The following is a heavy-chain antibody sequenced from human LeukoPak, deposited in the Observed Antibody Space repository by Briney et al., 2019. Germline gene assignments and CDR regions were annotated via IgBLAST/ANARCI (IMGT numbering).Heavy chain of an antibody. V-gene: IGHV3-21*04. D-gene: IGHD3-22*01. CDR1: GFTFSTYS. CDR3: AKDGHSSGYSLDY. CDR2: IDTSGTYI. J-gene: IGHJ4*02. Sequence: GGSLRLSCAASGFTFSTYSMNWVRQAPGKGLEWVSFIDTSGTYIYYGESMKGRFTISRDNAKNSLYLQMNSLRAEDTAVYYCAKDGHSSGYSLDYWGQGTLVTVSS.